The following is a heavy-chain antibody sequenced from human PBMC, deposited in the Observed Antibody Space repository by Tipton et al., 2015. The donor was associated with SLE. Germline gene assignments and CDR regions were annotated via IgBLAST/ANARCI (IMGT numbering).Heavy chain of an antibody. CDR1: GYSFNRYD. Sequence: QVQLVQSGAEVKKPGASVKVSCKASGYSFNRYDVHWVRQAPGQGLEWMGWINPNSGSVGYSQRFQGRVIITRDTSIGTAYMELSSLSSADSAVYFCTRASGAAPFDHWGQGTLVTVSS. J-gene: IGHJ4*02. CDR3: TRASGAAPFDH. V-gene: IGHV1-8*03. D-gene: IGHD6-19*01. CDR2: INPNSGSV.